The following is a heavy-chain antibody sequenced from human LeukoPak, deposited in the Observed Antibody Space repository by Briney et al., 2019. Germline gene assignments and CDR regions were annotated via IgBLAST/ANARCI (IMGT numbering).Heavy chain of an antibody. D-gene: IGHD1-7*01. V-gene: IGHV4-39*07. J-gene: IGHJ3*02. Sequence: SETLSLTCTVSGGSISSSSYYWGWIRQPPGKGLEWIGSIYYSGSTYYNPSLKSRVTISVDTSKNQFSLKLSSVTAADTAVYYCARGLEITGTTRSVGAFDIWGQGTMVTVSS. CDR1: GGSISSSSYY. CDR2: IYYSGST. CDR3: ARGLEITGTTRSVGAFDI.